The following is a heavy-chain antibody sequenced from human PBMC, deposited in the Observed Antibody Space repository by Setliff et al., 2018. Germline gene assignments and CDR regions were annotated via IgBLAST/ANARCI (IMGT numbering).Heavy chain of an antibody. CDR2: IYPGVSDT. J-gene: IGHJ3*02. D-gene: IGHD1-26*01. CDR1: GYGFSSHW. V-gene: IGHV5-51*01. Sequence: PGESLKISCKSSGYGFSSHWIGWVRQMPGKGLEWMWIIYPGVSDTRYSPSFQGQVTISADKSISTAYLQWSSLKASDTAMYYCASSSGSSSNDAFDIWGQGTTVTVSS. CDR3: ASSSGSSSNDAFDI.